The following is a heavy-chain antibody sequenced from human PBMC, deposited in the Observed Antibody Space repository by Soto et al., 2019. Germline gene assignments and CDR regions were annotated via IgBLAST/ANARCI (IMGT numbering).Heavy chain of an antibody. J-gene: IGHJ4*02. Sequence: GGSLRLSCAASGFTFSSYWMSWVRQAPGKGLEWVANIKQDGSEKYYVDSVKGRFTISRDNAKNSLYLQMNSLRAEDTAVYYCARVGVGVIIKGVDYWGQGTLVTVSS. CDR1: GFTFSSYW. V-gene: IGHV3-7*01. CDR2: IKQDGSEK. CDR3: ARVGVGVIIKGVDY. D-gene: IGHD3-10*01.